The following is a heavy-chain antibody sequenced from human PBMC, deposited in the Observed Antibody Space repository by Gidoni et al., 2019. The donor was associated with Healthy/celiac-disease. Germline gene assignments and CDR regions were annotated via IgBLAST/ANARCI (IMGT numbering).Heavy chain of an antibody. CDR1: GFTFSSYD. CDR2: ICGSGGST. V-gene: IGHV3-23*01. CDR3: AAGSSGWYQH. Sequence: EVQLLESGGGLVQPGGSLRLSCAASGFTFSSYDMSWVRQSPGKGLECVSSICGSGGSTYYADSVKGRFTISRDNSKNTLYLQMNSLRAEDTAVYYCAAGSSGWYQHWGQGTLVTVSS. J-gene: IGHJ1*01. D-gene: IGHD6-19*01.